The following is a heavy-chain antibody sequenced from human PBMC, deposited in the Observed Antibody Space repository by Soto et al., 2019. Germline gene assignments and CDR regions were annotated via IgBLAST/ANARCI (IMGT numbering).Heavy chain of an antibody. Sequence: GSLRLSCAASGFTFSSYGMHWVRQAPGKGLEWVAVISYDGSNKYYADSVKGRFTISRDNSKNTLYLQMNSLRAEDTAVYYCAKRPLAYCGGDCYSGFDYWGQGTLVTVSS. J-gene: IGHJ4*02. CDR2: ISYDGSNK. D-gene: IGHD2-21*02. V-gene: IGHV3-30*18. CDR1: GFTFSSYG. CDR3: AKRPLAYCGGDCYSGFDY.